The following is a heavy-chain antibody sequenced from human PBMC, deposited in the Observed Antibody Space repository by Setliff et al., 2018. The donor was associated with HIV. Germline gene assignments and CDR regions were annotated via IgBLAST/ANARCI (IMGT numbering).Heavy chain of an antibody. CDR2: IYYSGNT. CDR3: AKRTFGSGRLDP. CDR1: GGSLSSSNYY. V-gene: IGHV4-39*01. J-gene: IGHJ5*02. D-gene: IGHD3-16*01. Sequence: SETLSLTCTVSGGSLSSSNYYCGWIRQPPGKGLEWIGSIYYSGNTYYNPSLKSRVTISGDTSKKQFSLKLRAVTAADSAVYYCAKRTFGSGRLDPWGQGTLVTVSS.